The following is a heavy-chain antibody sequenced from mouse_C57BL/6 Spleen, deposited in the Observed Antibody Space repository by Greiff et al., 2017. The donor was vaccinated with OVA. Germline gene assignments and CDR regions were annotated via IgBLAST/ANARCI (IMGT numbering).Heavy chain of an antibody. CDR2: INPNNGGT. J-gene: IGHJ4*01. CDR3: ARKVYYGNYDYYAMDY. V-gene: IGHV1-18*01. Sequence: VQLQQSGPELVKPGASVKIPCKASGYTFTDYNMDWVKQSHGKSLEWIGDINPNNGGTIYNQKFKGKATLTVDKSSSTAYMELRSLTSEDTAVYYCARKVYYGNYDYYAMDYWGQGTSVTVSS. D-gene: IGHD2-1*01. CDR1: GYTFTDYN.